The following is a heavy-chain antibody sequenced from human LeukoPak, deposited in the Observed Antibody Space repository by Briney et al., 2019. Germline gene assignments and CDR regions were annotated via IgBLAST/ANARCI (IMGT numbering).Heavy chain of an antibody. D-gene: IGHD5-18*01. V-gene: IGHV3-74*01. J-gene: IGHJ4*02. CDR1: GFTFSSYW. CDR2: INSDGSST. Sequence: GGSLRLSCAASGFTFSSYWMHWVRQAPGKGLVWVSRINSDGSSTSYADSVKGRFSISRDNPKNKLYVQMNSLRVEDTAVYYCVRGGNSYGYVFDYWGQGTLVTVSS. CDR3: VRGGNSYGYVFDY.